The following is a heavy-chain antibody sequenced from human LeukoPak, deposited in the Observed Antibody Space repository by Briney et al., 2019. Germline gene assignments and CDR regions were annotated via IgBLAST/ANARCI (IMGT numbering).Heavy chain of an antibody. CDR2: IAGGDDR. CDR3: AKDYVSGDGYWDFGY. V-gene: IGHV3-23*01. D-gene: IGHD5-24*01. J-gene: IGHJ4*02. CDR1: GFIFSPYA. Sequence: PGGSLRLSCAASGFIFSPYAMSWVRQAPGKGLEWVAGIAGGDDRFYADSVKGRFSISRDNSKNTVDLQMNSLRVEDTAVYYCAKDYVSGDGYWDFGYWGQGTLVTVSS.